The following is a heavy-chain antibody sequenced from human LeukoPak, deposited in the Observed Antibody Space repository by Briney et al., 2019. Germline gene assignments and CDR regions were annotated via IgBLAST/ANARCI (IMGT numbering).Heavy chain of an antibody. V-gene: IGHV3-74*01. CDR3: ARDPDSSGYYHFDY. D-gene: IGHD3-22*01. CDR1: GFMFSKSW. Sequence: GGSLRLSCAASGFMFSKSWMHWVRQVPGKGLVWVARIYNDGSTTNYADSVKGRFTISRDNAKNSLYLQMNSLRAEDTAVYYCARDPDSSGYYHFDYWGQGTLVTVSS. CDR2: IYNDGSTT. J-gene: IGHJ4*02.